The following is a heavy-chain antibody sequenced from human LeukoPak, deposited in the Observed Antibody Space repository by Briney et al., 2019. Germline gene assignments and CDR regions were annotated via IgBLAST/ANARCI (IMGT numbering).Heavy chain of an antibody. CDR3: ASTYCSSTSCYAAALWYFDY. CDR2: IIPIFGTA. CDR1: GGTFSSYA. Sequence: SXXVSCKASGGTFSSYAISWVRQAPGQGLEWMGRIIPIFGTANYAQKFRGRVTITTDESTSTAYMELSSLRSEDTAVYYCASTYCSSTSCYAAALWYFDYWGQGTLVTVSS. D-gene: IGHD2-2*01. V-gene: IGHV1-69*05. J-gene: IGHJ4*02.